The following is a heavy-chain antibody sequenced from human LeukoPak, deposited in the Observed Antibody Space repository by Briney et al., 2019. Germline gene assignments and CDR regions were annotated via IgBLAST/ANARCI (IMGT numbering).Heavy chain of an antibody. D-gene: IGHD1-26*01. Sequence: DPGGSLRLSCAASGFTFSSYAMHWVRQAPGKGLEYVSAISSNGGSTYYANSVKGRFTISRDNSENTLYLQMGSLRAEDMAVYYCARGAVGAIDYWGQGTLVTVSS. CDR1: GFTFSSYA. J-gene: IGHJ4*02. V-gene: IGHV3-64*01. CDR3: ARGAVGAIDY. CDR2: ISSNGGST.